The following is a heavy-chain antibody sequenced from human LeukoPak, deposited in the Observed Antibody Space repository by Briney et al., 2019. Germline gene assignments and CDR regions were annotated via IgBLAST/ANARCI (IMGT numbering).Heavy chain of an antibody. Sequence: SETLSLTCAVYGGSFSGYYWSWIRQPPGKGLEWIGYIYYSGSTYYNPSLKSRVTISVDTSKNQFSLKLSSVIAADTAVYYCARSDFWSGYYRDYWGQGTLVTVSS. CDR3: ARSDFWSGYYRDY. CDR1: GGSFSGYY. V-gene: IGHV4-30-4*08. J-gene: IGHJ4*02. CDR2: IYYSGST. D-gene: IGHD3-3*01.